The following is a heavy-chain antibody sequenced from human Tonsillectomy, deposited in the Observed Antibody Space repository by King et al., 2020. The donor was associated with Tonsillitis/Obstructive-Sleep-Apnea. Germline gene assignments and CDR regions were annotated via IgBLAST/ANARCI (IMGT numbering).Heavy chain of an antibody. D-gene: IGHD3-3*01. V-gene: IGHV4-34*12. J-gene: IGHJ4*02. CDR1: GGSFSGYY. CDR2: IIHSGSS. CDR3: ARSTMFGVVITPLYFDY. Sequence: VQLQQWGAGLLKPSETLPLTCAVYGGSFSGYYWSWIRQPPGKGLEWFGEIIHSGSSNYTPYMESRVTMSVDTSKNQFSLNLSSVTAADTAVYYCARSTMFGVVITPLYFDYWGQGTLVTVSS.